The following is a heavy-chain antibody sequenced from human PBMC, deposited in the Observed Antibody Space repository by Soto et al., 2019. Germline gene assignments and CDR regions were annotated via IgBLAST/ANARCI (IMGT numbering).Heavy chain of an antibody. CDR1: GFTFSSYG. CDR2: ISYDGSNK. Sequence: PGGSLRLSCAASGFTFSSYGMHWVRQAPGKGLEWVAVISYDGSNKYYADSVKGRFTISRDNSKNTLYLQMNSLRAEDTAVYYCAKDRVRGAKVSPSDYWGQGTLVTVSS. J-gene: IGHJ4*02. D-gene: IGHD1-26*01. V-gene: IGHV3-30*18. CDR3: AKDRVRGAKVSPSDY.